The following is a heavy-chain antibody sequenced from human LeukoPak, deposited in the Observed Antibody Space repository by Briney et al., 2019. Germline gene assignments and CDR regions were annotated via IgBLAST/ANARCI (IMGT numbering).Heavy chain of an antibody. V-gene: IGHV3-53*01. Sequence: GGSLSLSCAASGFTVSSNYMSWVRQAPRKGLEWVSVIYSGGSTYYADSVKGRFTISRDNAKDTLYLHMNSLTAEDTAVYYCARGAKWAYYFDYWDQGTLVTVSS. CDR2: IYSGGST. CDR1: GFTVSSNY. J-gene: IGHJ4*02. D-gene: IGHD1-26*01. CDR3: ARGAKWAYYFDY.